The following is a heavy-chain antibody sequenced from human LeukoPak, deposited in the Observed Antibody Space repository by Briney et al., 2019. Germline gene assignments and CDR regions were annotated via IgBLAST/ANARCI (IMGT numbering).Heavy chain of an antibody. V-gene: IGHV4-4*09. D-gene: IGHD1/OR15-1a*01. CDR3: ARQQYYYYMDV. CDR2: IYTSGST. Sequence: SETLSLTCTVSGGSISSYYWSWIRQPPGKGLEWIGYIYTSGSTNYNPSLKSRVTISVDTSKNQFSLKLSSVTAADTAVYYCARQQYYYYMDVWGKGTTVTASS. CDR1: GGSISSYY. J-gene: IGHJ6*03.